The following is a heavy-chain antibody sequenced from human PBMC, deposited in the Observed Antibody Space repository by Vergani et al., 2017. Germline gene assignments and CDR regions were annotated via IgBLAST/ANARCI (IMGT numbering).Heavy chain of an antibody. Sequence: QLQLHESGPGLVKPSETLSLTCSVSGAFIRSSNYYWGWIRQPPGMGLEWIASIYYSGSTYYKPSLKSRVTISVDTSKNQFSLTLTSMTAADTAVYYCAGDNKQLRPRAFDLWGQGTMVTVSS. CDR1: GAFIRSSNYY. J-gene: IGHJ3*01. V-gene: IGHV4-39*01. CDR2: IYYSGST. D-gene: IGHD1-1*01. CDR3: AGDNKQLRPRAFDL.